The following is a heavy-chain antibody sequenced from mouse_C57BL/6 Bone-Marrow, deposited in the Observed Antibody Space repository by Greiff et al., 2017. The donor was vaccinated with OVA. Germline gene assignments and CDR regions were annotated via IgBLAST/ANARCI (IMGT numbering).Heavy chain of an antibody. CDR3: ARYKLSYGYFDV. CDR2: IRNKANGYTT. J-gene: IGHJ1*03. CDR1: GFTFTDYY. Sequence: EVKLMESGGGLVQPGGSLSLSCAASGFTFTDYYMSWVRQPPGKALEWLGFIRNKANGYTTEYSASMKGRFTISRDNSQSILYLQMNALRAEDSATYYCARYKLSYGYFDVWGTGTTVTVSS. V-gene: IGHV7-3*01.